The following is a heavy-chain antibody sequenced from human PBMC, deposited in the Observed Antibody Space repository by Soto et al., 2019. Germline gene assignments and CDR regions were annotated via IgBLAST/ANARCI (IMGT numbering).Heavy chain of an antibody. CDR3: AKSRVFIGAIVTLLDS. Sequence: EVQLLESGGGLVQPGGSLTLSCATSGFTFSSYAMVWVRQAAEKGLEWVASISNTGDTAYYEDSVKGRFTISRGNSENTLSMQMSGLRVDDTALYFCAKSRVFIGAIVTLLDSWGQGTQVTVSS. J-gene: IGHJ4*02. CDR2: ISNTGDTA. CDR1: GFTFSSYA. D-gene: IGHD3-16*02. V-gene: IGHV3-23*01.